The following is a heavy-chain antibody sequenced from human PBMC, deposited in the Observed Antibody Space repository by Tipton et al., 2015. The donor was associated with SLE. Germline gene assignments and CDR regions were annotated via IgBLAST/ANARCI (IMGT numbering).Heavy chain of an antibody. V-gene: IGHV1-8*02. CDR1: GYTFTGYY. Sequence: QSGAEVKKPGASVKVSCKASGYTFTGYYMHWVRQAPGQGLEWMGWMNPNSGNTGYAQKFQGRVTMTRNTSISTAYMELSSLRSEDTAVYYCAGSAFDIWGQGTMVTVSS. J-gene: IGHJ3*02. D-gene: IGHD2-15*01. CDR2: MNPNSGNT. CDR3: AGSAFDI.